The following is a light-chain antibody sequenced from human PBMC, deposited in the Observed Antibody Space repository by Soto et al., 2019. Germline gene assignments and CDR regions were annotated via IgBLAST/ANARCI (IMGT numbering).Light chain of an antibody. V-gene: IGKV1-5*01. CDR1: QSISSW. CDR2: DAS. J-gene: IGKJ1*01. CDR3: QHYNSYSEA. Sequence: DIQMTPSPSTLSASVEDRVTITCRASQSISSWLAWYQQKPGKAPKLLIYDASTLESGVPSRFTGRGSGTEFTLTISSLQPDDFATYYCQHYNSYSEAFGQGTKVDIK.